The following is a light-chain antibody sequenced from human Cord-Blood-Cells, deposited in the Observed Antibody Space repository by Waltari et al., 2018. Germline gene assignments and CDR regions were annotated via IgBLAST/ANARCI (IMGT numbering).Light chain of an antibody. CDR3: SSYTSSSKV. CDR2: EVS. Sequence: QSALTQPASVSGSPGQSITISCTGTSSDVGGYNYASWYQQHPGKAPKLMIYEVSNRPSGVSNRCSGSKSGNTASLTISGLQAEDEADYYCSSYTSSSKVFGTGTKVTVL. J-gene: IGLJ1*01. V-gene: IGLV2-14*01. CDR1: SSDVGGYNY.